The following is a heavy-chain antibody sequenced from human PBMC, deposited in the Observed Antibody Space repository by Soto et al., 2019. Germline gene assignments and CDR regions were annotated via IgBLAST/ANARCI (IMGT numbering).Heavy chain of an antibody. CDR1: GGSISSSSYY. J-gene: IGHJ4*02. Sequence: QLQLQESGPGLVKPSETLSLTCTVSGGSISSSSYYWGWIRQPPGKGLEWIGSIYYSGSTYYNPSLKSRVTISVDTSKNQFSLKLSSVTAADTAVYYYARLRRARDYYGSGSLDYWGQGTLVTVSS. D-gene: IGHD3-10*01. CDR3: ARLRRARDYYGSGSLDY. CDR2: IYYSGST. V-gene: IGHV4-39*01.